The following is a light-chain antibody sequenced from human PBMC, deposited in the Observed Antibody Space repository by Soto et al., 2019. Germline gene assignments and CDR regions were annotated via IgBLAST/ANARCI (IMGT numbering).Light chain of an antibody. CDR3: HQTYSTQWT. CDR2: TAS. CDR1: QTISNH. V-gene: IGKV1-39*01. J-gene: IGKJ1*01. Sequence: DIQMTQSPTSLSASVGDRVIITCRASQTISNHLNWYQQKPGKAPKLLIYTASSLQSGVPSRFSGSGSGTDFTLTISSLQPEDFATYYCHQTYSTQWTFGQGTKVDIK.